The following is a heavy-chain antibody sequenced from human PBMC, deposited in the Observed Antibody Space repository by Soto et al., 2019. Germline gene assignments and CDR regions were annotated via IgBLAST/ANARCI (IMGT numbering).Heavy chain of an antibody. J-gene: IGHJ3*02. V-gene: IGHV4-4*07. CDR3: ARVIGIVGAKTLSVDAFDI. CDR2: IYTSGST. Sequence: QVQLQESGPGLVKPSETLSLTCTVSGGSISSYYWSWIRQPAGKGLEWIGRIYTSGSTNYNPSPKSRVTMSVDTSKNQFSLKLSSVTAADTAVYYCARVIGIVGAKTLSVDAFDIWGQGTMVTVSS. D-gene: IGHD1-26*01. CDR1: GGSISSYY.